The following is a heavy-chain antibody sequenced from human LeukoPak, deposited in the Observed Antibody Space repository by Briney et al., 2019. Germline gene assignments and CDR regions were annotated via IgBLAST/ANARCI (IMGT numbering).Heavy chain of an antibody. CDR2: IYMGGNT. V-gene: IGHV3-53*04. J-gene: IGHJ4*02. CDR1: GYTFSSHD. Sequence: GGSLRLSCEASGYTFSSHDMNWVRQAPGKGVEWGAVIYMGGNTFYLDSVKGGFTISRHTSKNTLYLQMNSLRPEDTCVYYCVIVGDDVAYTRGFLDYLGQGTLVTVSS. D-gene: IGHD3-16*01. CDR3: VIVGDDVAYTRGFLDY.